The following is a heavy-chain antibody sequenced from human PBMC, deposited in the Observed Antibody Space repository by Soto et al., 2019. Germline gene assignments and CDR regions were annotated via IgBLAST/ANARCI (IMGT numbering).Heavy chain of an antibody. CDR1: GFTFSSYG. D-gene: IGHD6-19*01. V-gene: IGHV3-30*18. CDR2: ISYDGSNK. J-gene: IGHJ6*02. CDR3: AKELEQWLVYYDYGMDV. Sequence: QVQLVESGGGVVQPGRSLRLSCAASGFTFSSYGMHWVRQAPGKGLEWVAVISYDGSNKYYADSVKGRFTISRDNSKNTLYLQMNSLRAEDTAVYYCAKELEQWLVYYDYGMDVWGQGTTVTVSS.